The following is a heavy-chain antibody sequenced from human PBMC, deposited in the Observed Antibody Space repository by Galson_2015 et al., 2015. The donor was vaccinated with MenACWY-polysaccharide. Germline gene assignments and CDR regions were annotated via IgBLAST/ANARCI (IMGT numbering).Heavy chain of an antibody. CDR1: TVTFRGSG. Sequence: SLRLSCAASTVTFRGSGMHWVRQAPGKGLEWVAVIQYDAVYKQYLDSVEGRFSVSRDNSKSTLYLEMNNLRAEDTALYYCAREGSRIVFHAFDTWGQGTMVIVSS. J-gene: IGHJ3*02. CDR2: IQYDAVYK. D-gene: IGHD3-10*02. CDR3: AREGSRIVFHAFDT. V-gene: IGHV3-33*01.